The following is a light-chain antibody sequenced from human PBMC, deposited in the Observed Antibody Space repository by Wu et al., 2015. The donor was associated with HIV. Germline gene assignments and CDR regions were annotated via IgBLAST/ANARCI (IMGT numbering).Light chain of an antibody. CDR3: QQSFATPFT. Sequence: SLSASVGDRVIITCRASQSISTYLNWYQQKPGKAPKVLIYAASSLQSGVPSRFSGSGSGTGFTLTITSLQPEDFATYYCQQSFATPFTFGGGTQGGDQT. CDR2: AAS. CDR1: QSISTY. J-gene: IGKJ4*01. V-gene: IGKV1-39*01.